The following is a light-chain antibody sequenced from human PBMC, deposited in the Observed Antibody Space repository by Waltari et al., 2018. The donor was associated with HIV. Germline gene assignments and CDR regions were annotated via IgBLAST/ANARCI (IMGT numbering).Light chain of an antibody. CDR2: EGN. V-gene: IGLV2-8*01. J-gene: IGLJ1*01. CDR3: SSYAGNNNYV. Sequence: QPALTQPPSASGSPGQSVTISCTGTSRDIGTYTYVSWYQQHPGRAPNLLIYEGNKRPSGGPDWFSGSKSAHTASLTVSGLQVADEADYYCSSYAGNNNYVFGTGTRVTVL. CDR1: SRDIGTYTY.